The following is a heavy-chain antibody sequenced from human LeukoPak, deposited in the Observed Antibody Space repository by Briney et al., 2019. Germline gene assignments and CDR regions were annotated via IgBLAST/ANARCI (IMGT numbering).Heavy chain of an antibody. V-gene: IGHV3-48*01. Sequence: GGSLRLSCAASGFTFSSYSMNWVRQAPGKGLEWVSYISSSSSTIYYADSVKGRFTISRDTGKNSLYLQMNSLRVEDTAVYYCARRGFGNSMGYFDYWGQGMLVTVSS. D-gene: IGHD4-23*01. CDR3: ARRGFGNSMGYFDY. CDR1: GFTFSSYS. J-gene: IGHJ4*02. CDR2: ISSSSSTI.